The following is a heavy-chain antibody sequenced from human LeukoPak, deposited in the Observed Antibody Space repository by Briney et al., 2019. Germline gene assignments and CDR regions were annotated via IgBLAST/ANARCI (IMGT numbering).Heavy chain of an antibody. CDR3: ARDRPIPLLSARERSYYFDY. CDR1: GFTFSSYA. CDR2: ISYDGSNK. Sequence: GGSLRLSCAASGFTFSSYAMHWVRQAPGKGLEWVAVISYDGSNKYYADSVKGRFTISRDNSKNTLYLQMNSLRAEDTAVYYCARDRPIPLLSARERSYYFDYWGQGTLVTVSS. J-gene: IGHJ4*02. V-gene: IGHV3-30-3*01. D-gene: IGHD3-10*01.